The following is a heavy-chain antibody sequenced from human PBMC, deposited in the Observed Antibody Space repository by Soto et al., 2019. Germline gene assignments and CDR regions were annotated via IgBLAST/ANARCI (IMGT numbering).Heavy chain of an antibody. CDR3: ARDGEWREGY. Sequence: QVQLVQSGAEVKKPGSSVKVSCKASGGTFSSYTISWVRQAPGQGLEWMGRIIPILGIANYAQKFQGRVTITAGKSTSTAYMELSSLRSEDTAVYYCARDGEWREGYWGQGTLVTVSS. J-gene: IGHJ4*02. CDR1: GGTFSSYT. CDR2: IIPILGIA. D-gene: IGHD2-8*01. V-gene: IGHV1-69*08.